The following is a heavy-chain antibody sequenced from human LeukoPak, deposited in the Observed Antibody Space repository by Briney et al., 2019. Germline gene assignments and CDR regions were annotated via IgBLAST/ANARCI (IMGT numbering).Heavy chain of an antibody. CDR2: ISDSGGST. CDR1: GFTFSSYA. CDR3: AKGGGTSVYSSLDY. V-gene: IGHV3-23*01. Sequence: GGSLTLSCAASGFTFSSYAMGWVRQAPGKGLEWVSNISDSGGSTYYADSVKGRFTTSRDNSKNTLYLQMNSLRAEDTGVYYCAKGGGTSVYSSLDYWGQGTLVTVSS. J-gene: IGHJ4*02. D-gene: IGHD3-22*01.